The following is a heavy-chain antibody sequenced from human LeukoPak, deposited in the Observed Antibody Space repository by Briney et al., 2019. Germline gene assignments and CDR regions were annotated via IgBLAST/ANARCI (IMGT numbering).Heavy chain of an antibody. D-gene: IGHD2-21*01. CDR3: ARESGDTRTVNSFDF. Sequence: PSETLSLTCTVSSDFISSYSYYWAWIRQPPGKGLEWIGSILFRGATYYNPSLKPRIIMSVDTSQNNFSLKLTSVTAADTAVYFCARESGDTRTVNSFDFWGRGTLITVSS. J-gene: IGHJ4*01. CDR2: ILFRGAT. CDR1: SDFISSYSYY. V-gene: IGHV4-39*07.